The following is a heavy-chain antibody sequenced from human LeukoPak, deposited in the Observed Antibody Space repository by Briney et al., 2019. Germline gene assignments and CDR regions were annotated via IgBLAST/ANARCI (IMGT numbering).Heavy chain of an antibody. V-gene: IGHV1-69*04. J-gene: IGHJ3*02. Sequence: ASVKVPCKASGGTFSSYAISWVRQAPGQGLEWMGRIIPILGIANYAQKFQGRVTITADKSTSTAYMELSSLRSEDTAVYYCASSGTTSAFDIWGQGTMVTVSS. D-gene: IGHD1-1*01. CDR2: IIPILGIA. CDR1: GGTFSSYA. CDR3: ASSGTTSAFDI.